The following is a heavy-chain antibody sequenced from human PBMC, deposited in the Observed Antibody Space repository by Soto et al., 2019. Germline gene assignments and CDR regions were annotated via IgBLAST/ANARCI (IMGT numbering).Heavy chain of an antibody. J-gene: IGHJ6*02. CDR3: ARGTVITALLGYYYGMDF. CDR1: GGTFSSYA. V-gene: IGHV1-69*12. D-gene: IGHD2-15*01. Sequence: QVQLVQSGAEVKKPGSSVKVSCKASGGTFSSYAITWVRQAPGQGLEWMGGRMLTFGTTKYTQKIQARVRITADDSTSTAYMEVSNLRSEDTAMYYCARGTVITALLGYYYGMDFWGQGTTVTVSS. CDR2: RMLTFGTT.